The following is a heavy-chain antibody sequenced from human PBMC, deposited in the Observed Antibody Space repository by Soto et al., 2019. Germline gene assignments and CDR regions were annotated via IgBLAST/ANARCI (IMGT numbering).Heavy chain of an antibody. CDR1: GGSINNGNS. V-gene: IGHV4-4*02. Sequence: SGTLSLTCTVSGGSINNGNSWGWVRQSPGRGLEWIGEIYYSGRTQYNPSLKSRISISVDNPKNQISLKLTSVTAADTARYYCAASYCSGGRCSAYAMDIWGQGTTVTVSS. CDR3: AASYCSGGRCSAYAMDI. CDR2: IYYSGRT. D-gene: IGHD2-15*01. J-gene: IGHJ6*02.